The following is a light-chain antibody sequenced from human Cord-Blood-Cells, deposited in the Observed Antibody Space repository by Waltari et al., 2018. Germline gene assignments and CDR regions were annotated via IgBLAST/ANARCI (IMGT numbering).Light chain of an antibody. CDR3: AAWDDSLSGWV. Sequence: QSVLTQPPSASGTPGQRVTISCSGSSSNIGSNYVYWYQQLPGTAPKLLIDRNNQRPSGVPDRFSGYKSGTSASLAISGLRSEDEADYYCAAWDDSLSGWVFGGGTKLTVL. V-gene: IGLV1-47*01. CDR1: SSNIGSNY. J-gene: IGLJ3*02. CDR2: RNN.